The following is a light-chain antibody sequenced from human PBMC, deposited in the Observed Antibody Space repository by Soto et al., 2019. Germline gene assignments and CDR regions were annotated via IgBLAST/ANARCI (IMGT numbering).Light chain of an antibody. CDR1: QSVSSY. CDR2: DAS. CDR3: QQRSKWPRT. V-gene: IGKV3-11*01. J-gene: IGKJ1*01. Sequence: EIVLTQSPATLSLSPGERATLSCRASQSVSSYLAWYQQKPGQAPRLLIYDASKRATGIPARFSGSGSGTYFTLTIRSLEPEDFAVYYCQQRSKWPRTFGQGTKLEIK.